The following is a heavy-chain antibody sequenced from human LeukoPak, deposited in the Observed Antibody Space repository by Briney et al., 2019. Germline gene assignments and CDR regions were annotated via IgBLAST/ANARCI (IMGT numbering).Heavy chain of an antibody. D-gene: IGHD2-21*01. V-gene: IGHV4-34*01. CDR1: GGSFSGNY. Sequence: SETLSLTCAVYGGSFSGNYWTLIRQTPGKGLEWIGESSHTGDITGYNPSLKGRATISVDSSKNQFSLKLTSVTAADTGVYYCARVPDFIARPCDSWGPGILVTVSS. CDR3: ARVPDFIARPCDS. CDR2: SSHTGDIT. J-gene: IGHJ4*02.